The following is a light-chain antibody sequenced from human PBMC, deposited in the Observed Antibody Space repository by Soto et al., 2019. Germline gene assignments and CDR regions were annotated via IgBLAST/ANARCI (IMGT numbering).Light chain of an antibody. CDR1: SSNIGSNN. CDR3: EAGDDSLNGVV. J-gene: IGLJ2*01. V-gene: IGLV1-44*01. CDR2: SNN. Sequence: QSVLTQTPSASGTPGQRVNISCSGSSSNIGSNNVNWYQQLPGTAPKLLIYSNNQRPSGVPDRFSGSKSGTSASLVISGLQSEDEADYYCEAGDDSLNGVVFGGGTKVTVL.